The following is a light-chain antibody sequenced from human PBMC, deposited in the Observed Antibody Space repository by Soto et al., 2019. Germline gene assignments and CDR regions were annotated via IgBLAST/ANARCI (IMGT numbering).Light chain of an antibody. CDR3: GSWDSSLSAYV. J-gene: IGLJ1*01. Sequence: ELTQPPSVSVAPGQTVRVTCGAKNIGSRSVSWYQQLPGTAPKLLIYDDNKRPSGIPDRFSGSKSGTSATLGITGFQTGDEADYYCGSWDSSLSAYVFGTGTKVTVL. CDR1: NIGSRS. V-gene: IGLV1-51*01. CDR2: DDN.